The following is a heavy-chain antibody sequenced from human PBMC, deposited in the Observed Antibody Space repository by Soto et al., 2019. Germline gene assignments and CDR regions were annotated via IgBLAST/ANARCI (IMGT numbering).Heavy chain of an antibody. CDR2: ISGSGKST. V-gene: IGHV3-23*01. Sequence: QLLESGGGLVQRGGSLRLSCAVSGFTFSSYAMSWVRQAPGKGLEWISVISGSGKSTNYADSVKGRFTTSRDNSKNTLYLQMSGLRAEDTAIYYCAKLSSVTMIVDVITGRSFDYWGQGTLVTVSS. CDR3: AKLSSVTMIVDVITGRSFDY. J-gene: IGHJ4*02. CDR1: GFTFSSYA. D-gene: IGHD3-22*01.